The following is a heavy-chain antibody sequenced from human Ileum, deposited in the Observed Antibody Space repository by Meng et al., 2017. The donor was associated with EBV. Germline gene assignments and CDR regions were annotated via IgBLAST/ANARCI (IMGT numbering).Heavy chain of an antibody. CDR2: VYHSGDS. D-gene: IGHD1-7*01. V-gene: IGHV4-4*02. CDR3: GRDQGRELINH. Sequence: VQQQESGPGLVKPSGTLSLTCPVSGDSISSDIWWSRVRQHPGKGLGWIGEVYHSGDSNYTPSLKSRVDISVDKSKNQFYLSLFSVTAADTAVYYCGRDQGRELINHWGQGTLVTVSS. J-gene: IGHJ4*02. CDR1: GDSISSDIW.